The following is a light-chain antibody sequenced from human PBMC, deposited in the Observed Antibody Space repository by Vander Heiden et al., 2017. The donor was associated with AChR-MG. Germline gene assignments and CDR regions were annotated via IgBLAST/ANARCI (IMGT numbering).Light chain of an antibody. Sequence: EIVSTQSPGTLSLSPGEQASQSVSSNLAWYQQKPGQAPSLLIYDTSNRATGIPARFSGTGSGTDFTLTISSLEPEDFAVYYCQQRSNWPPTFGQGTKVEIK. J-gene: IGKJ1*01. V-gene: IGKV3-11*01. CDR2: DTS. CDR3: QQRSNWPPT. CDR1: QSVSSN.